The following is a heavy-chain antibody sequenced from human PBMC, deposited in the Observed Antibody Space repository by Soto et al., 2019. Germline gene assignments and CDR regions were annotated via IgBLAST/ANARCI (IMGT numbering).Heavy chain of an antibody. J-gene: IGHJ5*02. CDR3: ARASGRGWYNWFDP. D-gene: IGHD6-19*01. CDR1: GDTFSNFG. Sequence: QVQLVQSGAEVKKPGSSVKVSCKASGDTFSNFGVSWVRQALGQGLEYMGGIIPKFGTTNYAQKFRARVTITADESTSTAYMELNSLRSEDTAVYYCARASGRGWYNWFDPWGQGTLVTVSS. V-gene: IGHV1-69*01. CDR2: IIPKFGTT.